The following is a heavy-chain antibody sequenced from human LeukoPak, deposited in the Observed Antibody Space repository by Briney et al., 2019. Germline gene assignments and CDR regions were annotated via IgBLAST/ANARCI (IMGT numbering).Heavy chain of an antibody. CDR3: ARALSRFPFHFGY. J-gene: IGHJ4*02. CDR2: INHSGST. Sequence: SETLSLTCAVYGGSFSGYYWSWIRQPPGKGLEWIGEINHSGSTNYNPSLKSRVTISVDTSKNQFSLKLSSVTAADTAVYYCARALSRFPFHFGYWGQGTLVTVSS. CDR1: GGSFSGYY. V-gene: IGHV4-34*01. D-gene: IGHD2-21*01.